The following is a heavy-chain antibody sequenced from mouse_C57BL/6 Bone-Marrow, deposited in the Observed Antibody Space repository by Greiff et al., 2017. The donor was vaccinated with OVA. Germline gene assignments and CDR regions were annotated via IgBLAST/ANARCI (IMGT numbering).Heavy chain of an antibody. V-gene: IGHV1-9*01. Sequence: QVQLQQSGAELMKPGASVKLSCKATGYTFTGYWIEWVKQRPGHGLEWIGEILPGSGGTNYNEKFKGQATFTADTSSNTAYMQLSSLKTEDSALYDCADGNSNCCAREDWGQGTSVTVSA. CDR1: GYTFTGYW. J-gene: IGHJ4*01. CDR3: ADGNSNCCARED. CDR2: ILPGSGGT. D-gene: IGHD2-1*01.